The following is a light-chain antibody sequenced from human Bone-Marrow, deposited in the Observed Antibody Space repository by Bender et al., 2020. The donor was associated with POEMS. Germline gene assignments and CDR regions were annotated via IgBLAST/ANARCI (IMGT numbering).Light chain of an antibody. CDR1: SSDVGTYNV. V-gene: IGLV2-14*02. Sequence: QSALTQPASVSGSPGQSIPISCAGTSSDVGTYNVVSWFHQNPGKAPEFMICDDTQRPSRISYRFAGSKSGNTAFLTISGLQAEDEADYYCYSYTYNTTVDFGGGTKVTVL. CDR3: YSYTYNTTVD. J-gene: IGLJ2*01. CDR2: DDT.